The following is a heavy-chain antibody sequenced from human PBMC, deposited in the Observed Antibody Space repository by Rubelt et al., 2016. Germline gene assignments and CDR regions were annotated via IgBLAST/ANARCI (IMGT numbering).Heavy chain of an antibody. V-gene: IGHV3-74*01. Sequence: YPGSVKGRFTISRDNAKNTLYLQMNSLRAEDTAVYYCARVGYYDMYYYGMDVWGQGTTVTVSS. J-gene: IGHJ6*02. D-gene: IGHD3-22*01. CDR3: ARVGYYDMYYYGMDV.